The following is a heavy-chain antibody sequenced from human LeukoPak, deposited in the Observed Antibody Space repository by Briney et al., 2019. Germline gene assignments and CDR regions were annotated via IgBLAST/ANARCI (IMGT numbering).Heavy chain of an antibody. CDR1: GFTFSDYY. Sequence: PGGSLRLSCAASGFTFSDYYMSWIRQAPGKGLEWVSYISSSGSTIYYADSVKGRFTISRDNAKNSLYLQMNSLRAEDTAVYYCARAYYDIHTWAFDYWGQGTLVTVSS. D-gene: IGHD3-9*01. J-gene: IGHJ4*02. CDR3: ARAYYDIHTWAFDY. CDR2: ISSSGSTI. V-gene: IGHV3-11*01.